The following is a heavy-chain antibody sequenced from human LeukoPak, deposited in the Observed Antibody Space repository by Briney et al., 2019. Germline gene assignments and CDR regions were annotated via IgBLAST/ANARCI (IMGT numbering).Heavy chain of an antibody. Sequence: SETLSLTCAVYGGSFSGYYWSWIRQPPGQGLEWVGEINHSGSTNYNPSLKSRVTMSVDTPKNQFSLKLSSVTAADTAVYYCARSNYVWGSYRPRQSDAFDIWGQGTMVTVSS. J-gene: IGHJ3*02. CDR3: ARSNYVWGSYRPRQSDAFDI. CDR1: GGSFSGYY. V-gene: IGHV4-34*01. CDR2: INHSGST. D-gene: IGHD3-16*02.